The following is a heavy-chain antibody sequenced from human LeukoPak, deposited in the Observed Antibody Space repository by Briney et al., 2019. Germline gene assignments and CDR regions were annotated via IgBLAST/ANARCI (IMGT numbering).Heavy chain of an antibody. J-gene: IGHJ4*02. Sequence: PGGSLRLSCAASGFTFSSYSMNWVRQAPGKGLEWVSYISSSSNTIHYADSVKGRFTISRDNAKNSLYLQMNSLRAEDTAVYYCARDGVGQWPLRYWGQGTLVTVSS. V-gene: IGHV3-48*04. CDR3: ARDGVGQWPLRY. CDR1: GFTFSSYS. CDR2: ISSSSNTI. D-gene: IGHD6-19*01.